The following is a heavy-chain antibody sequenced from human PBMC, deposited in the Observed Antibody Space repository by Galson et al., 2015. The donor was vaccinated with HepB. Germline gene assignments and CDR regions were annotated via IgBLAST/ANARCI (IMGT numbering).Heavy chain of an antibody. Sequence: SLRLSCAASGFTFSSYGMHWVRQAPGKGLEWVAVMWYDGSNKYYADSVKGRFTISRDNSKNTLYLQMNSLRAEDTAVYYCARDARDIVVVPAASAHYYYYMDVWGKGTTVTVSS. V-gene: IGHV3-33*08. CDR2: MWYDGSNK. D-gene: IGHD2-2*01. CDR1: GFTFSSYG. J-gene: IGHJ6*03. CDR3: ARDARDIVVVPAASAHYYYYMDV.